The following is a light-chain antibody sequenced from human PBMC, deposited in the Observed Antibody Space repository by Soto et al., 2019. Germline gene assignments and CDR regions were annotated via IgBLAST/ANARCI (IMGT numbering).Light chain of an antibody. CDR3: QQYSVWPLT. J-gene: IGKJ4*01. V-gene: IGKV3D-15*01. CDR1: QSVSSN. CDR2: GAS. Sequence: EIVMTQSPATLSVSPGERATLSCRASQSVSSNLAWYQQKPGQAPRLLIFGASTRATGIPARFSGSESETEFTVTISSLQSEDFAVYYCQQYSVWPLTFGGGTKVEIK.